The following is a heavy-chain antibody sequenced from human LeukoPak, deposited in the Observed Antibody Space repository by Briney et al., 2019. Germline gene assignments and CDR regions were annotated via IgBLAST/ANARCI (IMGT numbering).Heavy chain of an antibody. CDR2: IYYSGST. Sequence: PSETLSLTCTVSGXSISSYYWSWIRQPPGKGLEWIGYIYYSGSTNYNPSLKSRVTISVDTSKNQLSLKLSSVTAADTAVYYCARHGRSYTDYWGQGTLVTVSS. J-gene: IGHJ4*02. CDR1: GXSISSYY. CDR3: ARHGRSYTDY. V-gene: IGHV4-59*08. D-gene: IGHD3-16*02.